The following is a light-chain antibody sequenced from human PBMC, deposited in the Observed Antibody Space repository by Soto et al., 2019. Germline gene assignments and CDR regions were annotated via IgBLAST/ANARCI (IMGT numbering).Light chain of an antibody. Sequence: IVLTQSPGTLSLTPGERATLSCRASQSVSSTYLAWYQQKPGQAPRPLIYGASSRATGIPDRFSGSGSGTDFTLTISRLEPEDFAVYYCQQSYRTPRPFGQGTRLEIK. J-gene: IGKJ5*01. CDR2: GAS. V-gene: IGKV3-20*01. CDR1: QSVSSTY. CDR3: QQSYRTPRP.